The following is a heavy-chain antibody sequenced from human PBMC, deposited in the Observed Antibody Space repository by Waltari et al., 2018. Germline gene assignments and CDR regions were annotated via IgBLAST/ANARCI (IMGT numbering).Heavy chain of an antibody. Sequence: QVQLQESGPGLVKPSETLSLTCSVSGASMSPHFWTWIRQPPGKGLEWIGYMYYSGGANYNPSLKSRVTISVDMSKNQFSLTLNSVTAADTAVYYCARRSTGGSYFDIWGQGILVTVSS. CDR1: GASMSPHF. J-gene: IGHJ4*02. CDR3: ARRSTGGSYFDI. V-gene: IGHV4-59*08. CDR2: MYYSGGA. D-gene: IGHD2-8*02.